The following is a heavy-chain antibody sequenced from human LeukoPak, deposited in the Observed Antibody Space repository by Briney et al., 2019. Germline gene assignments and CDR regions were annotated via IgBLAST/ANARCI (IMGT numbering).Heavy chain of an antibody. CDR1: GGTFSSYA. CDR3: ARDGGKDIVVVPAADNWFDP. Sequence: SVKASCKASGGTFSSYAISWVRQAPGQGLEWMGRIIPIFGIANYAQKFQGRVTITADKSTSTAYMELSSLRSEDTAVYYCARDGGKDIVVVPAADNWFDPWGQGTLVTVSS. CDR2: IIPIFGIA. V-gene: IGHV1-69*04. D-gene: IGHD2-2*01. J-gene: IGHJ5*02.